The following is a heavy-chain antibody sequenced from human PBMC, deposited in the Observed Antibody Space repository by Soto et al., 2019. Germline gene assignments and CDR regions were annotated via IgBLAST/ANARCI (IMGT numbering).Heavy chain of an antibody. Sequence: KPGGSLRLSCAASGFTFSDYYMSWIRQAPGKGLEWLSYISGSGDTIYYVDSVKGRFTISRDNAKNSLYLQMNSLRADDTAVYYCARYVAGGSLSQDLDYWGQGTLVTVSS. V-gene: IGHV3-11*01. J-gene: IGHJ4*02. D-gene: IGHD2-15*01. CDR3: ARYVAGGSLSQDLDY. CDR2: ISGSGDTI. CDR1: GFTFSDYY.